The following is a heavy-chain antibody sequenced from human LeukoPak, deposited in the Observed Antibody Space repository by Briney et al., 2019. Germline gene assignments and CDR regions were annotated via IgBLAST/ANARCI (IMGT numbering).Heavy chain of an antibody. J-gene: IGHJ6*03. Sequence: SETLSLTCAVSGYSISCGYYWGWIRQPPGKGLEWIGSIYHSGSTYYNPSLKSRVTISVDTSKNQFSLKLRSVTAADTAVYYCARDRRDYSFYYYMDVWGKGTTVTDSS. CDR1: GYSISCGYY. CDR2: IYHSGST. CDR3: ARDRRDYSFYYYMDV. D-gene: IGHD2-15*01. V-gene: IGHV4-38-2*02.